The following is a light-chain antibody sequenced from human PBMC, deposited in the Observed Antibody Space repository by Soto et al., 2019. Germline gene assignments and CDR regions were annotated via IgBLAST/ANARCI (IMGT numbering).Light chain of an antibody. CDR3: QQYGRSPGT. Sequence: EIVLTQSPGTLSLSPGERATLSCRASQSVRDSHLAWYQQKPGQAPSLLIYETSSRATGIPDRFRGSGSGTEFALTITRVEPEDVAMYFCQQYGRSPGTFGQGTKVEI. CDR1: QSVRDSH. J-gene: IGKJ1*01. V-gene: IGKV3-20*01. CDR2: ETS.